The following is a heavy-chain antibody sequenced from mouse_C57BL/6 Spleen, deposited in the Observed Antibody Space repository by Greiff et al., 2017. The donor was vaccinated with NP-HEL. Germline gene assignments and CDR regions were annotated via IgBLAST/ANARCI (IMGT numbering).Heavy chain of an antibody. D-gene: IGHD4-1*02. V-gene: IGHV5-16*01. CDR2: INYDGSST. CDR3: ARANWDAMDY. Sequence: EVNLVESEGGLVQPGSSMKLSCTASGFTFSDYYMAWVRQVPEKGLEWVANINYDGSSTYYLDSLKSRFIISRDNAKNILYLQMSSLKSEDTATYYCARANWDAMDYWGQGTSVTVSS. J-gene: IGHJ4*01. CDR1: GFTFSDYY.